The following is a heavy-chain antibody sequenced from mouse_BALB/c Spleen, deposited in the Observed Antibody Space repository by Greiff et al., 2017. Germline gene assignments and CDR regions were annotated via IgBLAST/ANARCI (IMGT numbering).Heavy chain of an antibody. V-gene: IGHV2-9*02. J-gene: IGHJ3*01. CDR3: ARDAYGNSAWFAY. Sequence: VQVVESGPGLVAPSQSLSITCTVSGFSLTSYGVHWVRQPPGKGLEWLGVIWAGGSTNYNSALMSRLSISKDNSKSQVFLKMNSLQTDDTAMYYCARDAYGNSAWFAYWGQGTLVTVSA. D-gene: IGHD2-10*02. CDR1: GFSLTSYG. CDR2: IWAGGST.